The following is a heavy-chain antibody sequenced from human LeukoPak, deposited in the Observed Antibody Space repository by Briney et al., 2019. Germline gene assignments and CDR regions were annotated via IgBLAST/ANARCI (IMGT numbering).Heavy chain of an antibody. CDR2: IGPGGDI. J-gene: IGHJ4*02. CDR1: GFSFTAYS. V-gene: IGHV3-48*01. Sequence: GGSLRHSCAASGFSFTAYSMNWVRQAPGRGLEWISYIGPGGDIYYADSVTGRFTVSLDTAKNSLYLQMNGLRVEDTAVYYCARRFDSWGQGTLVTVSS. CDR3: ARRFDS.